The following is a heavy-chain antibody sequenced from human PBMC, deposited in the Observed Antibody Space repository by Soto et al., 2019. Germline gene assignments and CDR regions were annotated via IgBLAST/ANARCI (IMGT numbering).Heavy chain of an antibody. V-gene: IGHV3-21*01. D-gene: IGHD3-22*01. CDR1: GFTFSSYS. CDR2: ISSSGSYI. Sequence: GGSLRLYCAASGFTFSSYSMNWVRQAPWKGLEWVSSISSSGSYIYYADSVKGRFTISRDNAKNSLYLQMNSLRAEDTAVYYCARGTFYYVSFSYYGYWGQVTVFTAPS. J-gene: IGHJ4*02. CDR3: ARGTFYYVSFSYYGY.